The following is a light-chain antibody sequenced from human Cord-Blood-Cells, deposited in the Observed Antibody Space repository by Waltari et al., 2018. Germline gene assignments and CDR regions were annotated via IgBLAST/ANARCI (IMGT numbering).Light chain of an antibody. J-gene: IGLJ2*01. CDR1: SSDVGSYNL. CDR3: CSYAGSSTFKV. V-gene: IGLV2-23*03. Sequence: QSALTQPASVSGSPGQSITISCTGTSSDVGSYNLVSWCQQHPGKAPKLMIYEGSKRPSVVSNRFSGSKSGNTASLTISGLQAEDEADYYCCSYAGSSTFKVFGGGTKLTVL. CDR2: EGS.